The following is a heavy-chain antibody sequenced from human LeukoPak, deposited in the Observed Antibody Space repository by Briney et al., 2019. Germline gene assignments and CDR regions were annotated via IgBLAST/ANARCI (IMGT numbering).Heavy chain of an antibody. V-gene: IGHV1-2*02. CDR3: AREPYSSTSCYLQGCNNWFDP. J-gene: IGHJ5*02. CDR1: GYTFTGYY. Sequence: ASVKVSCKASGYTFTGYYMHWVRQAPGQGLEWMGWINPNSGGTNYAQKFQGRVTMTRDTSISTAYVELSRLRSDDTAVYYCAREPYSSTSCYLQGCNNWFDPWGQGTLVTVSS. D-gene: IGHD2-2*01. CDR2: INPNSGGT.